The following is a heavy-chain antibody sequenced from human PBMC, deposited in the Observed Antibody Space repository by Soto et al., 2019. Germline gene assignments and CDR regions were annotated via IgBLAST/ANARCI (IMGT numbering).Heavy chain of an antibody. V-gene: IGHV4-59*08. D-gene: IGHD1-26*01. Sequence: SETLSLTCTVSGVSISSYYWSWIRQPPGKAVEWIGYIYYSGSTNYNPSLKSRVTISVDTSNNQFSLTLTSVTAADMAVYYCARHSVTYYDFDYWGQGTLVTVPQ. CDR3: ARHSVTYYDFDY. CDR2: IYYSGST. J-gene: IGHJ4*02. CDR1: GVSISSYY.